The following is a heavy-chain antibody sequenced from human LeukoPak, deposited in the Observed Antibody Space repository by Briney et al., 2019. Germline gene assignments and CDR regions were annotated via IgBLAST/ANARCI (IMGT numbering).Heavy chain of an antibody. CDR2: INPNSAGT. CDR3: ARAAWSATSEFDS. D-gene: IGHD6-13*01. V-gene: IGHV1-2*02. J-gene: IGHJ5*01. CDR1: GYTFTDYY. Sequence: ASVKVSCKASGYTFTDYYLHWLRQDPGQGLEWVGWINPNSAGTEYAQEFQGRVTMPRDTSNSTAHMAVSRLQPDDTAVYYCARAAWSATSEFDSWGQGTRVTVSS.